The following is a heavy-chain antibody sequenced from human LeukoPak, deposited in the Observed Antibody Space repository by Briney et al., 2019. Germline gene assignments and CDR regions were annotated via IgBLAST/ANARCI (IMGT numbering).Heavy chain of an antibody. CDR1: GFTFSSYS. CDR3: AREAAQNTRWFDS. D-gene: IGHD2-2*01. CDR2: ISSSSSYI. V-gene: IGHV3-21*01. Sequence: GGSLRLSCAASGFTFSSYSMNWVRQAPGKGLEWVSSISSSSSYIYYADSVKGRFTISRDNAKNSLCLQMNSLRAEDTAVYYCAREAAQNTRWFDSWGQGTLVTVSS. J-gene: IGHJ5*01.